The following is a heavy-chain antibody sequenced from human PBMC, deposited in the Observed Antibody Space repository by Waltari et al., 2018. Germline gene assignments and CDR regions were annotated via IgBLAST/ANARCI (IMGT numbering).Heavy chain of an antibody. CDR3: ARDHYYDSSGYSTEYFQH. J-gene: IGHJ1*01. CDR2: ISAYNGNT. D-gene: IGHD3-22*01. CDR1: GYTFTSYG. Sequence: QVQLVQSGAEVKKPGASVKVSCKASGYTFTSYGISWVRQAPGQGLEWMGWISAYNGNTNYAQKLQGRVTMTTDTSTSTAYMELRSLRSDDTAVYYCARDHYYDSSGYSTEYFQHWGQGTLVTVSS. V-gene: IGHV1-18*01.